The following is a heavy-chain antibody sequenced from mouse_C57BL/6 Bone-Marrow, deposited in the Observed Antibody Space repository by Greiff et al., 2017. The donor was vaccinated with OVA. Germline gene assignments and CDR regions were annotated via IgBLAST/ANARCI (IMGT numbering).Heavy chain of an antibody. CDR3: ANYYSNSPWFAY. CDR1: GFTFSSYG. V-gene: IGHV5-6*01. Sequence: EVQLVESGGDLVKPGGSLKLSCAASGFTFSSYGMSWVRQTPDKRLECVATISSGGSYTYYPDSVKGRFTISRDNAKNTLYLQMSSLKSEDTAMYYSANYYSNSPWFAYWGQGTLVTVSA. CDR2: ISSGGSYT. J-gene: IGHJ3*01. D-gene: IGHD2-5*01.